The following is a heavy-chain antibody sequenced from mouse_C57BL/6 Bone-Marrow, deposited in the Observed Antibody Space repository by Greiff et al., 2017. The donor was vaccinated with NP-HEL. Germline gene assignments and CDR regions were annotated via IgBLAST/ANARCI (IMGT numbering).Heavy chain of an antibody. Sequence: VQLQQPGAELVRPGSSVKLSCKASGYTFTSYWMDWVKQRPGQGLEWIGNIYPSDSETHYNQKFKDKATLTVDKSSSTAYMQLSSLTSEDSAVCYCARGYSPFDYWGQGTTLTVSS. D-gene: IGHD2-3*01. CDR3: ARGYSPFDY. J-gene: IGHJ2*01. V-gene: IGHV1-61*01. CDR2: IYPSDSET. CDR1: GYTFTSYW.